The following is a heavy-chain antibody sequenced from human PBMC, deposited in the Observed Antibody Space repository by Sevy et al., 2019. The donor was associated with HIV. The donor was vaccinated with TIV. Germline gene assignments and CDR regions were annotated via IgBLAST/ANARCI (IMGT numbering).Heavy chain of an antibody. CDR3: ARDIGFSGKYYGF. J-gene: IGHJ4*02. CDR2: IYYSGST. CDR1: GGSISSGYYY. D-gene: IGHD1-26*01. Sequence: SETLSLTCTVSGGSISSGYYYWSWIRQHPGKGLEWIGYIYYSGSTYYNPSLKSRVTISVDTSKNQFSLKLSSVTPADTAVYYFARDIGFSGKYYGFWGQGTLVTVSS. V-gene: IGHV4-31*03.